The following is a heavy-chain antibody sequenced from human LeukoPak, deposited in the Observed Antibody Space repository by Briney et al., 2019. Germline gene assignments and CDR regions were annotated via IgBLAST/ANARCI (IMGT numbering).Heavy chain of an antibody. J-gene: IGHJ4*02. D-gene: IGHD2-15*01. CDR2: IRSKANNYAT. V-gene: IGHV3-73*01. Sequence: GGSLRLSCAASGFTFSGSTMHWVRQASGKGLEWVGRIRSKANNYATAYAASVKGRFTISRDDSKNTAYLQMNSLRAEDAAVYYCAKAPVTSCRGAFCYPFDYWGQGTLVTVSS. CDR1: GFTFSGST. CDR3: AKAPVTSCRGAFCYPFDY.